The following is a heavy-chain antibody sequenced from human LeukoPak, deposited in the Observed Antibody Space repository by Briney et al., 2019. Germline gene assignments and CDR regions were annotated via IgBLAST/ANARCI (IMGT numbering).Heavy chain of an antibody. J-gene: IGHJ4*02. D-gene: IGHD6-6*01. CDR3: ARLSIAALSSPDY. CDR1: GDSISSHY. Sequence: SETLSLTCTVSGDSISSHYWSWIRQPPGKGLEWIGYIYYSGSTNYNPSLKSRVTMSVDTSKNQFSLKLRSVTAADTAVYSCARLSIAALSSPDYWGQGTLVTVSS. V-gene: IGHV4-59*11. CDR2: IYYSGST.